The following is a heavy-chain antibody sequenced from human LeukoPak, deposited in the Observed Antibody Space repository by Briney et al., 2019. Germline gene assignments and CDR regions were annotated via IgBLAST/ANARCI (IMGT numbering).Heavy chain of an antibody. Sequence: SETLSLTCTVSGGSISSYYWSWIRQPPGKGLEWIGYIYYSGSTNCNPSLKSRVTISVDTSKSQFSLKLSSVTAADTGVYYCARDRDYDSSGYFDYWGQGTLVTVSP. D-gene: IGHD3-22*01. CDR3: ARDRDYDSSGYFDY. J-gene: IGHJ4*02. CDR2: IYYSGST. CDR1: GGSISSYY. V-gene: IGHV4-59*01.